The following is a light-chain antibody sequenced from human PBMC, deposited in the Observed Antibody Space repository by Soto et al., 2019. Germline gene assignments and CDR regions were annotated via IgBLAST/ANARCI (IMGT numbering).Light chain of an antibody. Sequence: IVSTQSPSTLSLSPGERAILSCRASQNVGSRYLAWYQQKPGQAPRLLIYGTSNRATGIPDRFSGSGSGTDLSLTISSLEPGDLAVYYCQQYGSSPRTFGQGTKVDIK. V-gene: IGKV3-20*01. J-gene: IGKJ1*01. CDR1: QNVGSRY. CDR3: QQYGSSPRT. CDR2: GTS.